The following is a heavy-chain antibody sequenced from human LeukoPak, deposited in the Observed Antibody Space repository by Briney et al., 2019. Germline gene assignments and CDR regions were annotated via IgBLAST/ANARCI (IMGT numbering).Heavy chain of an antibody. J-gene: IGHJ4*02. D-gene: IGHD1-26*01. CDR3: ARDSFRGSYSDY. CDR2: ISSSSSYI. V-gene: IGHV3-21*01. Sequence: GGSLRLSCAASGFTFSSYSMNWVRQAPGKGLEWVSSISSSSSYIYYADSVKGRFTISRDNAKNSLYLQMNSLRAGDTAVYYCARDSFRGSYSDYWGQGTLVTVSS. CDR1: GFTFSSYS.